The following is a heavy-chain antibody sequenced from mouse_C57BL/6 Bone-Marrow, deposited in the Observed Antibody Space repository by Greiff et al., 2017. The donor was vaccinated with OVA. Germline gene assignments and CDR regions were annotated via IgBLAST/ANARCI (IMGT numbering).Heavy chain of an antibody. D-gene: IGHD2-1*01. J-gene: IGHJ3*01. Sequence: QVQLQQSGAELARPGASVKLSCKASGYTFTSYGISWVKQRTGQGLEWIGEIYPRSGNTYYNEKFKGKATLTADKSSSTAYMELRSLTSEDSTVYFGARVESTISRDWYAYWGQGTLVTVSA. V-gene: IGHV1-81*01. CDR1: GYTFTSYG. CDR3: ARVESTISRDWYAY. CDR2: IYPRSGNT.